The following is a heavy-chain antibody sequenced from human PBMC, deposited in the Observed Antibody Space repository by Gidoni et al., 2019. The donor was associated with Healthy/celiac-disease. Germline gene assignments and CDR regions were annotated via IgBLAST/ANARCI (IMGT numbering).Heavy chain of an antibody. CDR3: AKLMYNWNYYYYGMDV. CDR1: GFTCSTYA. J-gene: IGHJ6*02. V-gene: IGHV3-23*01. Sequence: EVQLLESGGGLVQPGGSLRLPCAASGFTCSTYAMSWGRQAPGKGREWVSAISGSGGSTYYADSVKGRFTISRDNSKNTLYLQMNSLRAEDTAVYYCAKLMYNWNYYYYGMDVWGQGTTVTVSS. CDR2: ISGSGGST. D-gene: IGHD1-20*01.